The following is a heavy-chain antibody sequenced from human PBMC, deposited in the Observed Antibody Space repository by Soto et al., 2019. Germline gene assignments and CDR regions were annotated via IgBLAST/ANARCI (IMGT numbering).Heavy chain of an antibody. CDR1: GFTFSSYS. Sequence: EVQLVESGGGLVKPWGSLRLSCAASGFTFSSYSMNWVRQAPGKGLEWVSSISSSSSYIYYADLVKGRFTISRDNAKNSLYLKMNRLRAEDTAVYYCARDRPATTYYYGMDVWCQGTTVTVSS. V-gene: IGHV3-21*01. J-gene: IGHJ6*02. CDR2: ISSSSSYI. CDR3: ARDRPATTYYYGMDV. D-gene: IGHD2-15*01.